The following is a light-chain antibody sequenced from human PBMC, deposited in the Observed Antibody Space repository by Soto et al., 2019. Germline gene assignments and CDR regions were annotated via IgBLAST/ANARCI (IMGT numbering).Light chain of an antibody. CDR2: AVS. CDR3: QQSYSTPIT. CDR1: QGIGSN. V-gene: IGKV1-17*03. Sequence: DIQMTQSPSAMSASVGDRVTITCRASQGIGSNLVWFQQKPGKVPERLIYAVSSLQSGVPSRFSGSGSGTEFTLTIGSLQPDDFATYYCQQSYSTPITFGQGTRLEIK. J-gene: IGKJ5*01.